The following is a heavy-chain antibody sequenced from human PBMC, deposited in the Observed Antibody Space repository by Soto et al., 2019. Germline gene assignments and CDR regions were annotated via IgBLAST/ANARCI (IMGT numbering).Heavy chain of an antibody. V-gene: IGHV1-18*01. CDR3: ARWEVVVVAATPTRYYYYGMDV. CDR1: GYTFTSYG. D-gene: IGHD2-15*01. Sequence: ASVKVSCKASGYTFTSYGISWVRQAPGQGLEWMGWISAYNGNTNYAQKLQGRVTMTTDTSTSTAYMELRSLRSDDTAVYYCARWEVVVVAATPTRYYYYGMDVWGQGTTVTVSS. CDR2: ISAYNGNT. J-gene: IGHJ6*02.